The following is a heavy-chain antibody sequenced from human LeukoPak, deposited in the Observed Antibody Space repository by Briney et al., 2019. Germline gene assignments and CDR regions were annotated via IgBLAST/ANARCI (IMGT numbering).Heavy chain of an antibody. D-gene: IGHD1-26*01. CDR1: GGSISSSSFY. CDR2: IYYSGST. J-gene: IGHJ4*02. Sequence: SETLSLTCTVSGGSISSSSFYWGWIRQPPGKGLEWIGSIYYSGSTYYNPSLKSRVTISVDTPKKQFSLKLSPVTAADTAVYYCAGGAVWELLKIDSWGQGTLVTVSS. CDR3: AGGAVWELLKIDS. V-gene: IGHV4-39*01.